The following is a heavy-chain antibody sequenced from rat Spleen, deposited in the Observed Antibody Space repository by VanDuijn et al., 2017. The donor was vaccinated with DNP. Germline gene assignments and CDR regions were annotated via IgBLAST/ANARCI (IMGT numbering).Heavy chain of an antibody. Sequence: EVQLVESGGGLVQPGRSLKLSCIASGLTFSDHFMAWVRQAPTKGLEWVASISPTDGATYYPDSVKGRFTISRDDAKSTLYLQMNSLRSEDTATYYCTRINYGGYFYVMDAWGQGASVTVSS. J-gene: IGHJ4*01. CDR1: GLTFSDHF. CDR2: ISPTDGAT. V-gene: IGHV5-25*01. CDR3: TRINYGGYFYVMDA. D-gene: IGHD1-11*01.